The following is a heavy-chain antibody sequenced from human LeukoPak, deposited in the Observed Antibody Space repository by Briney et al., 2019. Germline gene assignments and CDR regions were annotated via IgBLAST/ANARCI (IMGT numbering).Heavy chain of an antibody. V-gene: IGHV4-39*07. CDR3: ARALVGGWLQYYYDY. Sequence: PSETLSLTCTVSGGSISSSSYYWGWIRQPPGKGLEWIGSIYYSGSTYYNPSLKSRVTISVDTSKNQFSLKLSSVTAADAAVYYCARALVGGWLQYYYDYWGQGTLVTVSS. J-gene: IGHJ4*02. CDR2: IYYSGST. CDR1: GGSISSSSYY. D-gene: IGHD5-24*01.